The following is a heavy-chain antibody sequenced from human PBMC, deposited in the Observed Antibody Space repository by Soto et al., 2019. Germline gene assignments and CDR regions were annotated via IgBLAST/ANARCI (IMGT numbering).Heavy chain of an antibody. J-gene: IGHJ4*02. CDR3: ARDCEIVATIAIDY. CDR2: ISYDGSNK. V-gene: IGHV3-30-3*01. Sequence: PGGSLRLSCAASGFTFSSYAMHWVRQAPGKGLEWVAVISYDGSNKYYADSVKSRFTISRDNSKNTLYLQMNSLRAEDTAVYYCARDCEIVATIAIDYWGQGTLVTVS. D-gene: IGHD5-12*01. CDR1: GFTFSSYA.